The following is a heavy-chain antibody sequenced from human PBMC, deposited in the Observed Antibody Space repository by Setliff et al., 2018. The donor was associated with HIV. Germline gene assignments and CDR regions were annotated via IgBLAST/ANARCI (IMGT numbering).Heavy chain of an antibody. D-gene: IGHD3-22*01. Sequence: ASVKVSCKASGYTFTSYYMHWVRQAPGQGLEWMGWINPNSGGTNYAQKYQGRVTMTRDTSTSTVYMELSSLRSEDTAVYYCARDRITMIVVGRQTGWFDPWGQGTLVTVSS. CDR2: INPNSGGT. J-gene: IGHJ5*02. V-gene: IGHV1-2*02. CDR3: ARDRITMIVVGRQTGWFDP. CDR1: GYTFTSYY.